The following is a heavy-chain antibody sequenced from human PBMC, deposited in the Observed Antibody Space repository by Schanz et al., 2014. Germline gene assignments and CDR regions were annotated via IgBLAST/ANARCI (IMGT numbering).Heavy chain of an antibody. J-gene: IGHJ4*02. CDR3: ARDRLECGAECYSVEVCEI. Sequence: VQLEQSGAEVKKPGSSVKVSCKASGGTFSSFGINWVRQAPGQGLEWMGRIIPSLGLAKYEQKFQDKVTITADTSTTTAYMELSGLRSEDTAVYYCARDRLECGAECYSVEVCEIWRQGTLVIVSS. D-gene: IGHD2-21*01. CDR2: IIPSLGLA. V-gene: IGHV1-69*04. CDR1: GGTFSSFG.